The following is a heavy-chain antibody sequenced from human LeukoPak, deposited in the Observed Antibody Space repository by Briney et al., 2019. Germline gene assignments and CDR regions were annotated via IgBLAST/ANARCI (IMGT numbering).Heavy chain of an antibody. CDR2: INPNSDGT. D-gene: IGHD2-2*01. V-gene: IGHV1-2*02. CDR1: GYTFTGYY. CDR3: AWAFCSSTSCYPYYFGY. Sequence: ASVKVSCKASGYTFTGYYMHWLRQAPEQGLEWMGWINPNSDGTNYAQKFQGRVTMTRDTSISTAYMELSRLRSDDTAVYYCAWAFCSSTSCYPYYFGYWGQGTLVTVSS. J-gene: IGHJ4*02.